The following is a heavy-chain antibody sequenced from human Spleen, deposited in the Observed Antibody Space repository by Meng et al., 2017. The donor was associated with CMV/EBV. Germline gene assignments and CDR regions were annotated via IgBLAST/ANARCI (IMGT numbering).Heavy chain of an antibody. CDR3: ARDRLHPYYDFWSGYYYYFYGMDV. CDR1: GCTFSSHW. V-gene: IGHV3-74*01. Sequence: GESLKISCAASGCTFSSHWMHWVRQAPGKGLVWVSRINSDGTSTSYADSVKGRFTIARDNAKNTLYLQMNSLRAEDTAVYYCARDRLHPYYDFWSGYYYYFYGMDVWGQGTTVTVSS. D-gene: IGHD3-3*01. J-gene: IGHJ6*02. CDR2: INSDGTST.